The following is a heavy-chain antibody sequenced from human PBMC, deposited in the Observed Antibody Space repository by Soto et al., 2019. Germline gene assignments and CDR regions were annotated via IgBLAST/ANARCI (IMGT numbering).Heavy chain of an antibody. J-gene: IGHJ6*02. CDR3: VRVAEVLLVPAAIGNYGMDV. CDR1: GFTFSSYG. Sequence: GGSLRLSCAASGFTFSSYGMHWVRQAPGKGLEWVAVIWYDGSNKYYADSVKGRFTISRDNSKNTLYLQMNSLRAEDTAVYYCVRVAEVLLVPAAIGNYGMDVRGQGTTVTGSS. D-gene: IGHD2-2*01. CDR2: IWYDGSNK. V-gene: IGHV3-33*01.